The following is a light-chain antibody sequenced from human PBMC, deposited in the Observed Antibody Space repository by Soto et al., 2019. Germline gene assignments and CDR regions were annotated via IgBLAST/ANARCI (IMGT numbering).Light chain of an antibody. CDR2: AVI. Sequence: QSVLTQPAAVSGSPGQSITISCTGTSADGGGYHYVSWYQQHPGKSPTLIIYAVINRPSRVSNRFSGSNSGNTASLTISGLQAEDEAEYYCSSYTITSILFGTGTKVTVL. CDR3: SSYTITSIL. J-gene: IGLJ1*01. V-gene: IGLV2-14*01. CDR1: SADGGGYHY.